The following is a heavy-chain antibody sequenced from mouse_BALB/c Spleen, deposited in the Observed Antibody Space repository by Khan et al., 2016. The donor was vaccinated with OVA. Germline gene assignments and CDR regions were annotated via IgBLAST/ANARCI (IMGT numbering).Heavy chain of an antibody. V-gene: IGHV1-18*01. CDR2: VNPTTDNI. J-gene: IGHJ3*01. Sequence: EVQLVESGPDLVKPGASVKLSCKASGYSFTLYYMRWVKQSHGKSLEWIGRVNPTTDNINYNQEFTGKAILTVDKSSNTAYMELRSLTSEDAAVYFCEGGEDFFASWGQGTLVTVSA. CDR1: GYSFTLYY. CDR3: EGGEDFFAS.